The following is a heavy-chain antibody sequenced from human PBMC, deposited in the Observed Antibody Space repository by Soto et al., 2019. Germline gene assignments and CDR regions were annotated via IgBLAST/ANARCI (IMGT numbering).Heavy chain of an antibody. CDR1: GFTFNTYS. J-gene: IGHJ4*02. V-gene: IGHV3-33*01. D-gene: IGHD4-17*01. Sequence: GGSLRLSGEAFGFTFNTYSMHWVGQRQGNRLACPPAFSYHGTHKYYADSLKGRFIISRDNSKKTLYSEMNSLRAEDTAVYYCARAGGTTVTGLWHFDSWGQGTLVTVSS. CDR3: ARAGGTTVTGLWHFDS. CDR2: FSYHGTHK.